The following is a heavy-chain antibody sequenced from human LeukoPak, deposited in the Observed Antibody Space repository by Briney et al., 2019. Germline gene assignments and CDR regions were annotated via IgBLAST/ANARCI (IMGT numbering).Heavy chain of an antibody. V-gene: IGHV1-69*13. CDR2: IIPIFGTA. J-gene: IGHJ4*02. Sequence: ASVKVSCKASGGTFSSYAISWVRQAPGQGLEWMGGIIPIFGTANYAQKFQGRVTITADESTSTAYMELSSLRSEDTAVYYCARDPRDWAAAPAGPPYYFDYWGQGTLVTVSS. CDR1: GGTFSSYA. D-gene: IGHD6-13*01. CDR3: ARDPRDWAAAPAGPPYYFDY.